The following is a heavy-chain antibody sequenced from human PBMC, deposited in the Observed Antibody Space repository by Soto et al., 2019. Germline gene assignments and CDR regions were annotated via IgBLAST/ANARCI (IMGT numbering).Heavy chain of an antibody. CDR3: AKAGDYDFWSGWGRSGNWFDP. CDR2: ISGSGGST. J-gene: IGHJ5*02. Sequence: HPGGSLRLSCAASGFTFSSYAMSWVRQAPGKGLEWVSAISGSGGSTYYADSVKGRFTISRDNSKNTLYLQMNSLRAEDTAVYYCAKAGDYDFWSGWGRSGNWFDPWGQGTLVIVSS. CDR1: GFTFSSYA. V-gene: IGHV3-23*01. D-gene: IGHD3-3*01.